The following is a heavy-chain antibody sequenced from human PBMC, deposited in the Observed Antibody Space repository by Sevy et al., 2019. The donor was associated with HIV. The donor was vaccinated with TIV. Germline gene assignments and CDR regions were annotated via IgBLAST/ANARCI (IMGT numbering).Heavy chain of an antibody. CDR1: GYTLTKLS. D-gene: IGHD2-15*01. CDR2: FDPQDGQT. Sequence: ASVKVSCKVSGYTLTKLSIHWVRQAPGKGLEWMGDFDPQDGQTIYAQRFQGRVTMTEDTSKDTAYMELSSLTSEDTAGYYCAIGGLRYCSGDSCYQGDWFDPWGQGTPVTVSS. CDR3: AIGGLRYCSGDSCYQGDWFDP. J-gene: IGHJ5*02. V-gene: IGHV1-24*01.